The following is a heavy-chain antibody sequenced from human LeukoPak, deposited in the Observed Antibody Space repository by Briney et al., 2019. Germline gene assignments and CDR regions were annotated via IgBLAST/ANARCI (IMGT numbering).Heavy chain of an antibody. V-gene: IGHV3-33*01. CDR1: GFTFSRYG. CDR2: VWYDGSNK. Sequence: PGGSLGLSCGASGFTFSRYGMHWVRQAPGKGLEWVAIVWYDGSNKYYADSVKGRFTISRDNSKNTLYLQMNSLRAEDTAVYYCARDSSTTVTGAFDIWGQGTMVTVSS. J-gene: IGHJ3*02. D-gene: IGHD4-17*01. CDR3: ARDSSTTVTGAFDI.